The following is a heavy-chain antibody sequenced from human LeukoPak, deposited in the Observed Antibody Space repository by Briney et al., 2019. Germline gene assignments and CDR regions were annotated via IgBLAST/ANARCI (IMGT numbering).Heavy chain of an antibody. CDR2: INSDGSST. D-gene: IGHD3-9*01. CDR1: GFTFSSYG. J-gene: IGHJ4*02. V-gene: IGHV3-74*01. CDR3: ARDGVLRYFDWHTFDY. Sequence: GGSLRLSCAASGFTFSSYGMHWVRQAPGKGLVWVSRINSDGSSTSYADSVKGRFTISRDNAKNTLYLQMNSLRAEDTAVYYCARDGVLRYFDWHTFDYWGQGTLVTVSS.